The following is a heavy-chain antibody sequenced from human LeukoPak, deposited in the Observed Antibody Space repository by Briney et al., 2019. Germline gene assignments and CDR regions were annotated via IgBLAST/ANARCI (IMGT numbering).Heavy chain of an antibody. CDR1: GDSTNSYY. D-gene: IGHD6-13*01. V-gene: IGHV4-59*01. CDR3: ARGGSSSWYFDY. J-gene: IGHJ4*02. CDR2: THYSGST. Sequence: SETLSLTCTVSGDSTNSYYWSWIRQPPGKGLEWIGNTHYSGSTNYNPSLKSRVTISIDTSKNQFSLKLSSVTAADTAVYYCARGGSSSWYFDYWGQGTLVTVSS.